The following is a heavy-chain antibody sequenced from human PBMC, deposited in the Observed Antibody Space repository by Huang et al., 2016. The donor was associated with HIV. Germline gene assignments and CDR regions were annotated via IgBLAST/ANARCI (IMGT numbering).Heavy chain of an antibody. CDR3: ARRNYDGYYFYYMDV. Sequence: EVQLLESGGNLVQPGGSLRLSCAASGFTFSNYAMSWVRQAPGKGREWVSFTTTSGAKTYYADSVKGRFTISRDNSENTLYLQMNSLRPEDTAVYYCARRNYDGYYFYYMDVWGKGTTVIVSS. J-gene: IGHJ6*03. V-gene: IGHV3-23*01. CDR2: TTTSGAKT. CDR1: GFTFSNYA. D-gene: IGHD3-22*01.